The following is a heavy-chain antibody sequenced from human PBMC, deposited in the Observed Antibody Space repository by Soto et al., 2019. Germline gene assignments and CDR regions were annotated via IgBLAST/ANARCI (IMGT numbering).Heavy chain of an antibody. CDR3: AKDYSGYGNDAFDI. D-gene: IGHD5-12*01. J-gene: IGHJ3*02. V-gene: IGHV3-30*18. Sequence: QVQLVESGGGVVQPGRSLRLSCAASGFTFSSYGMHWVRQAPGKGLEWVAVIPYDGSNKYYADSVKGRFTISRDNSKNTLYLQMNSLRAEDTAVYYCAKDYSGYGNDAFDIWGQGTMVTVSS. CDR1: GFTFSSYG. CDR2: IPYDGSNK.